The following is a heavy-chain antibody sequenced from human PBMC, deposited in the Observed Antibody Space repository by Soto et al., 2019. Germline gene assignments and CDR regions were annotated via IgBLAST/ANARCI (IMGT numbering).Heavy chain of an antibody. V-gene: IGHV1-18*01. CDR3: AREGSYGWYDC. CDR2: ISGYNGNA. D-gene: IGHD2-15*01. CDR1: GYTFSSHG. J-gene: IGHJ5*01. Sequence: QVQLVQSGAEVRKPGASVKVSCKASGYTFSSHGIIWVRQAPGQGLEWMGWISGYNGNAKYAQRFQGRVTMTKDTSTSTVYMDLRSLGSDDSAVYYCAREGSYGWYDCWGQGTRVTVSS.